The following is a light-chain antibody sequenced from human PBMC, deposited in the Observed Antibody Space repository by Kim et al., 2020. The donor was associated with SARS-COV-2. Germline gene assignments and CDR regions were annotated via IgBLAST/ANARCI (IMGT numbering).Light chain of an antibody. Sequence: SAFVGDRVTITCRASQSISRYLAWYQQKPGKAPKLLIYMASTLESGVPSRFSGSGSGTEFTLTISSLQPDDIATFYCQQYAAYQYTFGQGTKLEI. CDR1: QSISRY. CDR2: MAS. CDR3: QQYAAYQYT. V-gene: IGKV1-5*03. J-gene: IGKJ2*01.